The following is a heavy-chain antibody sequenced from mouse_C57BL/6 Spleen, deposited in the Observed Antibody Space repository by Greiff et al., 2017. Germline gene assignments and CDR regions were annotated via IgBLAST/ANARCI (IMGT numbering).Heavy chain of an antibody. CDR1: GYTFTSYW. D-gene: IGHD2-3*01. V-gene: IGHV1-61*01. CDR3: ARRSDGYYLAD. J-gene: IGHJ3*01. CDR2: IYPSDSET. Sequence: QVQLQQPGAELVRPGSSVKLSCKASGYTFTSYWMDWVKQRPGQGLEWIGNIYPSDSETHYNQKFKDKATLTVDKSSSTAYMQLSSLTSEDSAVYYCARRSDGYYLADWGQGTLVTVSA.